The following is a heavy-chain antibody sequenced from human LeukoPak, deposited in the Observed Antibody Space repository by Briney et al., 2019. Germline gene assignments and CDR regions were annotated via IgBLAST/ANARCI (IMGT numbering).Heavy chain of an antibody. CDR3: ARDFDYYGSGSYYQFDP. V-gene: IGHV3-11*06. Sequence: PGGSLRLSCAATGFSFSDYYMTWIRQARGKGLEWVSSISSSSSYIYYADSVKGRFTISRDNAKNSLYLQMNSLRAEDTAVYYCARDFDYYGSGSYYQFDPWGQGTLVTVSS. J-gene: IGHJ5*02. CDR2: ISSSSSYI. CDR1: GFSFSDYY. D-gene: IGHD3-10*01.